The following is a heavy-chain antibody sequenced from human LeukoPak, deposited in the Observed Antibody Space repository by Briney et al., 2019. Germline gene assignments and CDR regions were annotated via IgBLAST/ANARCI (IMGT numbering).Heavy chain of an antibody. CDR3: ARVIWFGGAPLDY. D-gene: IGHD3-10*01. CDR2: IKQDGSEK. V-gene: IGHV3-7*01. J-gene: IGHJ4*02. CDR1: GFTFSSYW. Sequence: GGSLRLSCAASGFTFSSYWMSWVRQAPGKGLEWVANIKQDGSEKYYVDSVKGRFTISRDNAKNSLYLQMNSLRAEDTAVYYCARVIWFGGAPLDYWGQGTLVTVSS.